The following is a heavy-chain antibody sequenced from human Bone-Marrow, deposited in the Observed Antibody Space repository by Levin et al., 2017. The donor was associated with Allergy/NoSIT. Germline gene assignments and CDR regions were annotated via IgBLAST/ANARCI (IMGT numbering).Heavy chain of an antibody. CDR1: GGSISSYY. CDR3: AREGIAAAGTFDY. D-gene: IGHD6-13*01. J-gene: IGHJ4*02. Sequence: SETLSLTCTVSGGSISSYYWSWIRQPPGKGLEWIGYIYYSGSTNYNPSLKSRVTISVDTSKNQFSLKLSSVTAADTAVYYCAREGIAAAGTFDYWGQGTLVTVSS. CDR2: IYYSGST. V-gene: IGHV4-59*01.